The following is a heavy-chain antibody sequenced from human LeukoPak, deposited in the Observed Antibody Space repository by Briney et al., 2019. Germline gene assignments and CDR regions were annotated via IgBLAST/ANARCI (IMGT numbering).Heavy chain of an antibody. D-gene: IGHD6-19*01. CDR3: AKTTAGYSSGRYPGWPADY. CDR1: GFTFNNYA. CDR2: ISGSGGDT. V-gene: IGHV3-23*01. J-gene: IGHJ4*02. Sequence: GGSLRLSCTASGFTFNNYAIYWVRQAPGKGLEWVSGISGSGGDTYFADSVKGRFSISRDNFRNTVYLRINSLRDDDTAVYYCAKTTAGYSSGRYPGWPADYWGQGTVVTVSS.